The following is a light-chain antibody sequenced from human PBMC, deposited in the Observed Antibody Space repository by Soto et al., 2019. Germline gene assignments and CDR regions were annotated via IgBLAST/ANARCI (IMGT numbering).Light chain of an antibody. CDR2: YAS. Sequence: AIRMTQSPSSFSASTGGRVSITCRATQDIGRYLAWYQQIPGKAPKLLIYYASDLQAGVPSRFSGSGSGTDFTLTISYLQSEDFGTYYCQQFFNYPRTFGQGTKVDIK. CDR1: QDIGRY. CDR3: QQFFNYPRT. J-gene: IGKJ1*01. V-gene: IGKV1-8*01.